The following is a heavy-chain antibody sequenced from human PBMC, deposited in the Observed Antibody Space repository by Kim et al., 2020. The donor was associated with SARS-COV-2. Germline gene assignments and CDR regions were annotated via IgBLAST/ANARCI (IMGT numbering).Heavy chain of an antibody. Sequence: GGSLRLSCAASGFTFSDYYMTWIRQAPGRELEWISYISSSTGYTNYADSLKGRFTISRDNAKNSLYLQMNSLRAEDTAVYYCARVPVGSSSWYYFDYWG. V-gene: IGHV3-11*05. CDR2: ISSSTGYT. CDR1: GFTFSDYY. CDR3: ARVPVGSSSWYYFDY. D-gene: IGHD6-13*01. J-gene: IGHJ4*01.